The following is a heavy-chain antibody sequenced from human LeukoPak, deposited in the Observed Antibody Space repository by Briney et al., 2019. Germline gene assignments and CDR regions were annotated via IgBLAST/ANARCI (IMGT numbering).Heavy chain of an antibody. CDR2: IRSNSDGGTA. Sequence: GGSLRLSCAASGFTFRNIWMTWVRQAPGKGLEWVGRIRSNSDGGTADYAAPVKGRFTISRDGSETTLYLQLNSLKAEDTAVYYCTTATSVTTSWSWGQGTLVTVSS. CDR3: TTATSVTTSWS. J-gene: IGHJ4*02. CDR1: GFTFRNIW. V-gene: IGHV3-15*01. D-gene: IGHD5-24*01.